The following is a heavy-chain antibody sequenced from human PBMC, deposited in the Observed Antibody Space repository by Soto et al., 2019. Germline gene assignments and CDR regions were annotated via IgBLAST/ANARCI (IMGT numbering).Heavy chain of an antibody. CDR2: IYHGGST. Sequence: QVQLRESGSGLVKPSQTLSLTCSVSGASVTRDGNCWTWIRQPPGKGLEFVASIYHGGSTFYNPSLRSRVTISLDTSKNQFSLKLTSVTAADTAVYYCARDVDGYSQFDDWGQGTLVTVSS. J-gene: IGHJ4*02. D-gene: IGHD4-4*01. V-gene: IGHV4-30-2*01. CDR3: ARDVDGYSQFDD. CDR1: GASVTRDGNC.